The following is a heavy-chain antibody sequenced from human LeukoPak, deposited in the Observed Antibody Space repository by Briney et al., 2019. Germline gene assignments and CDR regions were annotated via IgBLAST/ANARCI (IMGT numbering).Heavy chain of an antibody. D-gene: IGHD3-22*01. CDR3: AKDRGSMIVVAINSFDY. CDR2: ISWSGGST. Sequence: PGGPLRLSCAASGFTFSSYAMSWVRQAPGKGLEWVSAISWSGGSTYYADSVKGRFTISRDNSKNTLYLQMNNLRAEDTDVSYCAKDRGSMIVVAINSFDYWGQGTLVTVSS. V-gene: IGHV3-23*01. CDR1: GFTFSSYA. J-gene: IGHJ4*02.